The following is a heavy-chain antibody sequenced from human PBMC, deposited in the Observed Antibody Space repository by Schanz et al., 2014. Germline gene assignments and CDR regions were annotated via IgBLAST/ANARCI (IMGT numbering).Heavy chain of an antibody. CDR1: GASISFYD. J-gene: IGHJ4*02. D-gene: IGHD1-26*01. CDR2: IYHSGSP. V-gene: IGHV4-59*08. CDR3: ARQGDVYRLDY. Sequence: QVQLQESGPGLVKPSETLSLTCTVSGASISFYDWNWIRQSPGKGLEWIGYIYHSGSPIYNPSLQGRVTIAMATSKTQFSLKRESVTAADTAMYFCARQGDVYRLDYWGQGTLVTVTS.